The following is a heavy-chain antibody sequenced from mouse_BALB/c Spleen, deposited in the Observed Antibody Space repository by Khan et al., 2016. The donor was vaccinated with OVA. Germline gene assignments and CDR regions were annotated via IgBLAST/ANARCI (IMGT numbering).Heavy chain of an antibody. Sequence: VQLKQSGAELVKPGASVKLSCTASGFNIKDTYMHWVKQRPEQGLEWIGRIDPANGNTKYDPQFQGKATITADTSSTTAYLQLSSLTSEGTAVYYCATDFFGSSRYFDYWGQGTTLTVSS. J-gene: IGHJ2*01. D-gene: IGHD1-1*01. CDR3: ATDFFGSSRYFDY. CDR1: GFNIKDTY. V-gene: IGHV14-3*02. CDR2: IDPANGNT.